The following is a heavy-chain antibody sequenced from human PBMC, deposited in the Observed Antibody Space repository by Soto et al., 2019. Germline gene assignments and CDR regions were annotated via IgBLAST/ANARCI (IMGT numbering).Heavy chain of an antibody. CDR3: SRDQFTMILVGGAAFDI. CDR2: IWYDGSNK. J-gene: IGHJ3*02. V-gene: IGHV3-33*01. Sequence: ESGGGVVQPGRSLRLSCAASGFTFSSYGMHWVRQAPGKGLEWVAVIWYDGSNKYYADSVKGRFTISRDNSKNTLYLQMNSLIAEDTAVYYCSRDQFTMILVGGAAFDIWGQGTMVPFSS. D-gene: IGHD3-22*01. CDR1: GFTFSSYG.